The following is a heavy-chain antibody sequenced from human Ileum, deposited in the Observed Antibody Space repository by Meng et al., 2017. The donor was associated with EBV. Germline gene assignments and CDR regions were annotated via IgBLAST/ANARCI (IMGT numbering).Heavy chain of an antibody. J-gene: IGHJ4*02. CDR2: ITHSGST. CDR3: ARCYDSSGYYELNHFDH. CDR1: GGSLSGYY. D-gene: IGHD3-22*01. Sequence: QVQLQQVGAGLWKPSEALSLTCAVYGGSLSGYYWSWIRQPPGKGLEWIGEITHSGSTNYNSSLKSRVTILVDTSKNQLSLKMNSVTAADTAVYYCARCYDSSGYYELNHFDHWGQGTLVTVSS. V-gene: IGHV4-34*01.